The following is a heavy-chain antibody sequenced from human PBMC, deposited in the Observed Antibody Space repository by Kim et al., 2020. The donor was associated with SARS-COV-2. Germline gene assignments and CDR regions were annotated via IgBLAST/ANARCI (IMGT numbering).Heavy chain of an antibody. J-gene: IGHJ6*02. CDR3: ALGRRGGRYYYYGMDV. D-gene: IGHD3-16*01. CDR2: ISGSGGST. Sequence: GGSLRLSCAASGFTFSSYAMSWVRQAPGKGLEWVSAISGSGGSTYYADSVKGRFTISRDNSKNTLYLQMNSLRAEDTAVYYCALGRRGGRYYYYGMDVWGQGTTVTVSS. CDR1: GFTFSSYA. V-gene: IGHV3-23*01.